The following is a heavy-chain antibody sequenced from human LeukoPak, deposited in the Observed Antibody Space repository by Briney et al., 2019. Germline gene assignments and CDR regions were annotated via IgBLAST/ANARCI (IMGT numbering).Heavy chain of an antibody. D-gene: IGHD2-2*01. CDR2: IYTSGST. CDR3: ARIPAAIGIYYYYYMDV. CDR1: GGSFSGYY. V-gene: IGHV4-59*10. Sequence: SETLSLTCAVYGGSFSGYYWSWIRQPAGKGLEWIGRIYTSGSTNYNPSLKSRVTISVDTSKNQFSLKLSSVTAADTAVYYCARIPAAIGIYYYYYMDVWGKGTTVTVSS. J-gene: IGHJ6*03.